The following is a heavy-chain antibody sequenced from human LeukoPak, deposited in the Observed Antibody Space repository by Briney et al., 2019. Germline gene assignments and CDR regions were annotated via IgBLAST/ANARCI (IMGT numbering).Heavy chain of an antibody. CDR3: ARHMVRGLPDAFDL. V-gene: IGHV5-51*01. D-gene: IGHD3-10*01. CDR1: GYSFTSYW. CDR2: IYPGDSDT. J-gene: IGHJ3*01. Sequence: GESLKISCKGSGYSFTSYWIGWVRQMPGKGLEWMGIIYPGDSDTTYSPSFQGQVTISADKSISTAYLQWSSLKASETAMYYCARHMVRGLPDAFDLWAQGTMVTVSS.